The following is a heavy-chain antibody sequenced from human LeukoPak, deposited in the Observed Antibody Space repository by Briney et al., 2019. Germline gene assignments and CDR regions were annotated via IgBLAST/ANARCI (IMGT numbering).Heavy chain of an antibody. CDR2: VSYSGRT. CDR1: GGSISNYY. Sequence: SETLSLTCTVSGGSISNYYWSWIRRPPGKGLECIGYVSYSGRTNHNPSLKSRVTISADTSKNQFSLKLTSVTAADTAVYYCTRHERGTENLHYWGQGTLVTVSS. J-gene: IGHJ4*02. D-gene: IGHD1-1*01. CDR3: TRHERGTENLHY. V-gene: IGHV4-59*08.